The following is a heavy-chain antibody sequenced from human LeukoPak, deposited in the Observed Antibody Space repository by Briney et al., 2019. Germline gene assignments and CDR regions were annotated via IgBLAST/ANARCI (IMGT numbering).Heavy chain of an antibody. CDR1: GGCISSSSYY. CDR3: ARIPSTGGGYSSSWYYYYYYMDV. CDR2: IYYSGST. V-gene: IGHV4-39*07. J-gene: IGHJ6*03. Sequence: SETLSLTCTVSGGCISSSSYYWGWIRQPPGKGLEWIGSIYYSGSTYYNPSLKSRVTISVDTSKNQFSLKLSSVTAADTAVYYCARIPSTGGGYSSSWYYYYYYMDVWGKGTTVTISS. D-gene: IGHD6-13*01.